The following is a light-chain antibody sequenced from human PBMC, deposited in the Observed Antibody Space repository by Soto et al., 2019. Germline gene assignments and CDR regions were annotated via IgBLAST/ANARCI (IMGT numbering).Light chain of an antibody. CDR1: QSISDT. J-gene: IGKJ1*01. CDR2: GAS. V-gene: IGKV3-15*01. Sequence: IVRTHSPATLSVSPGGIATLSCGASQSISDTLAWYQQKPGQAPRLLIYGASTRATSFPARFSGSGSGTDFTLTISSLQSEDFAVYYCQQYNNWPWTFGQGTKVDIK. CDR3: QQYNNWPWT.